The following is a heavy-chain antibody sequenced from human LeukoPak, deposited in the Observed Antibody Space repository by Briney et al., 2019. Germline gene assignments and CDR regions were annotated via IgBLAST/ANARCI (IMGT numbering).Heavy chain of an antibody. CDR2: VSGSGGST. CDR3: AKGYGSGTYSTDYFDY. CDR1: GFTFSNYA. D-gene: IGHD3-10*01. V-gene: IGHV3-23*01. Sequence: GGSLRLSCAASGFTFSNYAMTWVRQAPGKGLEWVSAVSGSGGSTYYADSVKGRFTISRDNSKNTLYLQMNSLRAEDTALYYCAKGYGSGTYSTDYFDYWGQGTLVTVSS. J-gene: IGHJ4*02.